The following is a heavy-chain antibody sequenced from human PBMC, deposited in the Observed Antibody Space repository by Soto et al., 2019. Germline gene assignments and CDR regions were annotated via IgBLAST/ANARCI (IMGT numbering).Heavy chain of an antibody. Sequence: SETLSLTCTVSGGSISSGGYYWRWIRQHPGKGLEWIGYIYYSGSTYYNPSLKSRVTISVGTSKNQFSLKLSSVTAADTAVYYCALGYCSSTSCYAFDYWGQGTLVTVSS. CDR2: IYYSGST. D-gene: IGHD2-2*01. CDR3: ALGYCSSTSCYAFDY. V-gene: IGHV4-31*02. J-gene: IGHJ4*02. CDR1: GGSISSGGYY.